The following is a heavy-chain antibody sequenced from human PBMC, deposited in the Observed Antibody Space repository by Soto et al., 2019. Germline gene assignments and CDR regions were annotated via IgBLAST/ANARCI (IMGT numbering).Heavy chain of an antibody. D-gene: IGHD2-8*01. CDR1: GDSVSSGGYY. Sequence: QVQLQESGPGLVMPSQTLSLTCTVSGDSVSSGGYYWNWIRQHPGRGLEWLGYIYDSETTYYNTSLKSRLSISVDASKNQFSLKVTSVTPADTAVYYCARENFGVIIHDAFDLWGQGTMVTVSS. V-gene: IGHV4-31*03. J-gene: IGHJ3*01. CDR2: IYDSETT. CDR3: ARENFGVIIHDAFDL.